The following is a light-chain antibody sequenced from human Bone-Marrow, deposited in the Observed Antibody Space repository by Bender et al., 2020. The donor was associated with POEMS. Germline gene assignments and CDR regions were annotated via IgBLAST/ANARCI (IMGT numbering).Light chain of an antibody. CDR2: GTT. Sequence: QSVLTQPPSVSGAPGQRVSISCTGSSSNIGGGYDVNWYQQVPGAAPKLLLYGTTNRSSGVPDRFSGSKSGNSVSLAITGLQSEDEADYYCQAWDSGTAVFGGGTRVTVL. J-gene: IGLJ3*02. V-gene: IGLV1-40*01. CDR1: SSNIGGGYD. CDR3: QAWDSGTAV.